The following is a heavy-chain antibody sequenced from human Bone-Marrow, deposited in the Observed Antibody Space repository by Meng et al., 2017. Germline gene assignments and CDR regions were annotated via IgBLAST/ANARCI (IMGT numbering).Heavy chain of an antibody. V-gene: IGHV1-8*01. CDR1: GYTFTSYD. Sequence: QVQLVQSGAEVKKPGASGKVSCKASGYTFTSYDINWVRQATGQGLEWMGWMNPNSGNTGYAQKFQGRVTMTRNTSISTAYMELSGLRSDDTAMYYCARDEDISAAGKLFGDYWGQGTLVTVSS. CDR3: ARDEDISAAGKLFGDY. CDR2: MNPNSGNT. J-gene: IGHJ4*02. D-gene: IGHD6-25*01.